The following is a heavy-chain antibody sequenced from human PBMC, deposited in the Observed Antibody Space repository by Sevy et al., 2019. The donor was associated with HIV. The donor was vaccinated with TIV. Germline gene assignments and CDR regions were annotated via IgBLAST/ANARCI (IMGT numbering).Heavy chain of an antibody. Sequence: GGSLRLSCAASGFTFSSYSMNWVRQAPGKGLEWVSYISSSSSTIYYADSVKGRFTISRDNAKNSLYLQMNSLRDEDKVVYYCARDSGRITMVRGVMGGWFDPWGQGTLVTVSS. D-gene: IGHD3-10*01. J-gene: IGHJ5*02. CDR2: ISSSSSTI. CDR1: GFTFSSYS. V-gene: IGHV3-48*02. CDR3: ARDSGRITMVRGVMGGWFDP.